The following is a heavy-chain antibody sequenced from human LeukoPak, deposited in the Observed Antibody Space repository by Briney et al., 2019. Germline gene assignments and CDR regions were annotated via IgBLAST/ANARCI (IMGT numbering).Heavy chain of an antibody. Sequence: PSETLSLTCTVSGGSVNMSGYYWGWVRQPPGKGLEWVGSIYHTGSLYYNPPLKSRVTISVDTSKNQFSLKVNSVTAADTAVYYCATKSWSSGYYEGLDYWGQGTLVTVSS. CDR3: ATKSWSSGYYEGLDY. D-gene: IGHD6-19*01. V-gene: IGHV4-39*01. CDR1: GGSVNMSGYY. CDR2: IYHTGSL. J-gene: IGHJ4*02.